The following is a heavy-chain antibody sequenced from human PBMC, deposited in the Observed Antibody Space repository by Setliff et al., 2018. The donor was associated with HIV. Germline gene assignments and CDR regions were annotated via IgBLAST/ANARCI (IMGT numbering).Heavy chain of an antibody. D-gene: IGHD1-26*01. J-gene: IGHJ4*02. CDR2: INPSGSP. CDR3: ARGGGPTTAYYD. CDR1: GGSLSSYY. Sequence: PSETLSLTCDGYGGSLSSYYWTWIRQAPGKGLEWIGEINPSGSPDYNPSLKSRVTTSVDTSRKQSSLKLKSVTVADTAVYFCARGGGPTTAYYDWGQGTLVTRLL. V-gene: IGHV4-34*01.